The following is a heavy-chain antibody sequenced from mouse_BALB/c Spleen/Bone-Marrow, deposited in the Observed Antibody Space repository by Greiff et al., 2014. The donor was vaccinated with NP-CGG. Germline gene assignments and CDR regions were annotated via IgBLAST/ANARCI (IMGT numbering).Heavy chain of an antibody. CDR3: AALWSEGYYFDY. Sequence: ESGPGLVKPSQSLSLTCSVTGYSITSSYYWNWIRQFPGNKLEWMGYISYDGINNYNPSLKNRISITRDTSKNQFFLRLNSVTTEDTATYHCAALWSEGYYFDYWGQGATLTVSS. CDR2: ISYDGIN. CDR1: GYSITSSYY. V-gene: IGHV3-6*02. J-gene: IGHJ2*01.